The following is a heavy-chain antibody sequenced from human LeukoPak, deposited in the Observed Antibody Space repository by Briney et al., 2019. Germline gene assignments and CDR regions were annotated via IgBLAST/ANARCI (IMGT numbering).Heavy chain of an antibody. CDR2: IYYSGST. V-gene: IGHV4-59*12. Sequence: PSETLSLTCTVSGGSISSYYWSWIRQPPGKGLEWIGYIYYSGSTNYNPSLKSRVTISVDTSKNQFSLKLSSVTAADTAVYYCARGGYSSSSLGYYGMDVWGQGTTVTVSS. J-gene: IGHJ6*02. D-gene: IGHD6-6*01. CDR1: GGSISSYY. CDR3: ARGGYSSSSLGYYGMDV.